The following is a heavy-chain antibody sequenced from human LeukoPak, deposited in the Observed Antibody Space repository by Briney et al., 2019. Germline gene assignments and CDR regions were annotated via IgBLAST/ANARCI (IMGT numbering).Heavy chain of an antibody. J-gene: IGHJ5*02. Sequence: GGSQRLSCAASGFTFTTYWMNWVRQAPGKGLEWVALINPDGSQTIYVDSVKGRFTISRDNAESSLYLQMNTLGAEDTAVYYCARDLGYGALDPWGQGTLVTVSS. CDR3: ARDLGYGALDP. V-gene: IGHV3-7*01. CDR2: INPDGSQT. CDR1: GFTFTTYW. D-gene: IGHD4-17*01.